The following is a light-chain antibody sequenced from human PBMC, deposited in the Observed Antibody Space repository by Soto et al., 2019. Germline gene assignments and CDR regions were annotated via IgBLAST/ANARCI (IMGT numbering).Light chain of an antibody. CDR1: QSVSSSY. Sequence: DIVLTQSPGTLSLSPGDRATLSCRASQSVSSSYLSWYQQKPGQAPSLLIYGASSRDTGIPDRFSGSGSGKDFTLTISRLKPEDFAVYYCQQYSSSPYTFGQGTKLEIK. V-gene: IGKV3-20*01. CDR3: QQYSSSPYT. J-gene: IGKJ2*01. CDR2: GAS.